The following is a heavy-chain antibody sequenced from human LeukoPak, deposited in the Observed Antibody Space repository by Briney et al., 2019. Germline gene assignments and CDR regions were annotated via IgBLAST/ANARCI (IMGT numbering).Heavy chain of an antibody. J-gene: IGHJ3*02. D-gene: IGHD3-22*01. CDR2: IYYSGST. CDR1: GGSISSYY. CDR3: ASLHYYDSSGYAEDNAFDI. Sequence: SETLSLTCTVSGGSISSYYWSWIRQPPGKGLEWIGYIYYSGSTNYNPSLKSRVTISVDTPKNQFSLKLSSVTAADTAVYYCASLHYYDSSGYAEDNAFDIWGQGTMVTVSS. V-gene: IGHV4-59*08.